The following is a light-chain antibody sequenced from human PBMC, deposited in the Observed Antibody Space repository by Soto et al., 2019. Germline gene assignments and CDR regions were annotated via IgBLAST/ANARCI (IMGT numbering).Light chain of an antibody. V-gene: IGLV2-14*01. J-gene: IGLJ2*01. Sequence: QSALTQPPSASGSPGQSVTISCTGTSSDVGGYDYVSWYQQHPGKAPKLMIYDVRNRPSGVSDRFSGSKSGNTASLTISGLQTEDEAYYYCSSYTSSTAVIFGGGTKLTVL. CDR2: DVR. CDR1: SSDVGGYDY. CDR3: SSYTSSTAVI.